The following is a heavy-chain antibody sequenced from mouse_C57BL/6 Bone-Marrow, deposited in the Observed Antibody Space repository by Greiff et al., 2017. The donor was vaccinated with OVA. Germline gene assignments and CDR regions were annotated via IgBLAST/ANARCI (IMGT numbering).Heavy chain of an antibody. V-gene: IGHV2-9-1*01. CDR2: IWTGGGT. J-gene: IGHJ3*01. CDR3: ARWLKGWFAY. Sequence: PFLFSPSPLLSITFPFSGFSLTSYSISWVLQPPGKCLECLGVIWTGGGTNYNSALKSRLSISKDNSKSQVFLKMNSLQTDDTARYYCARWLKGWFAYWGQGTLVTVSA. CDR1: GFSLTSYS. D-gene: IGHD2-2*01.